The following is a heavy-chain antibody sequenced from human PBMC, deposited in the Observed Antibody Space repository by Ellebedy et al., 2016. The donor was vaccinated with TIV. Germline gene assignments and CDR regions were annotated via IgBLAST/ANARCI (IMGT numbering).Heavy chain of an antibody. J-gene: IGHJ4*02. CDR3: ARGRGLVVTYFDY. Sequence: GGSLRLSCTASGITFSNSWMSWVRQAPGKGLEWVANIKEDGSEKYYVDSVKSRFTISRGNAKKSVYLQMDSLRVEDTGVYYCARGRGLVVTYFDYWGQGTLVTVSS. D-gene: IGHD3-16*02. V-gene: IGHV3-7*01. CDR2: IKEDGSEK. CDR1: GITFSNSW.